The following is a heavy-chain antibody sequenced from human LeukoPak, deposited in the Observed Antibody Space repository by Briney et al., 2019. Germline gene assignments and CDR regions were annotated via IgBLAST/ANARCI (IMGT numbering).Heavy chain of an antibody. J-gene: IGHJ6*03. Sequence: GASVKVSCKASGYTFTSYGISWVRQAPGQGLEWMGWISAYNGNTNYAQKLQGRVTMTTDTSTSTAYMELRSLRSDDTAVYYCARDPYYDILTYMDVWGKGTTVTVSS. CDR1: GYTFTSYG. CDR2: ISAYNGNT. CDR3: ARDPYYDILTYMDV. D-gene: IGHD3-9*01. V-gene: IGHV1-18*01.